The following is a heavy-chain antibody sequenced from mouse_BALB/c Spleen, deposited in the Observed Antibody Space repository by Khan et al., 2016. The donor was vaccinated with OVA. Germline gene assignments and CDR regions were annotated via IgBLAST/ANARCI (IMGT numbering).Heavy chain of an antibody. Sequence: VQLKESGPELVKPGASVKISCKASGYSFTGYFMNWVMQSHGKSLEWIGRINPHVGETLFNPKFKGKATLTVDESSSTAHMELRSLASEDSSVXYCARVYRSDFDYWGQGTTLTVSS. D-gene: IGHD1-1*01. V-gene: IGHV1-20*02. J-gene: IGHJ2*01. CDR1: GYSFTGYF. CDR2: INPHVGET. CDR3: ARVYRSDFDY.